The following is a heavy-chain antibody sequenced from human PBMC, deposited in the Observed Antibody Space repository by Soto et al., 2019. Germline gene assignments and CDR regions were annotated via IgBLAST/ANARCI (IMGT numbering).Heavy chain of an antibody. CDR1: GFTFTTLG. Sequence: GGSLRLSCAASGFTFTTLGMHWVRQAPGKGLEWVAVISYDGSIKYYADSVKGRFTISRDNSKNTLYLQMSSLRAEDTAVYYCAKSHYDSSVPDAFDIWGQGTMVTVSS. D-gene: IGHD3-22*01. V-gene: IGHV3-30*18. CDR3: AKSHYDSSVPDAFDI. CDR2: ISYDGSIK. J-gene: IGHJ3*02.